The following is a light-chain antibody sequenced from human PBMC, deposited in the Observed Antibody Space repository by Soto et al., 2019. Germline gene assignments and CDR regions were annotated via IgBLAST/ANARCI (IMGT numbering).Light chain of an antibody. Sequence: EIVLTQSPGTLSLSPGERATLSCRASQSVSSSYLAWYQQKPGQAPRLLIYGASSRATGIPDRFSGSGSGTDFTLTISRLQSEDFAVYYCQQYNIWPITFGQGTRLEIK. CDR1: QSVSSSY. CDR3: QQYNIWPIT. V-gene: IGKV3-20*01. J-gene: IGKJ5*01. CDR2: GAS.